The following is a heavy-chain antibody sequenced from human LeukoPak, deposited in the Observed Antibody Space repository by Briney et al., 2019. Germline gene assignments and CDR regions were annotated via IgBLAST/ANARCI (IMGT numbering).Heavy chain of an antibody. V-gene: IGHV4-34*01. D-gene: IGHD6-6*01. CDR3: AREAGSSIAARRYHNWFAP. CDR2: INHSGGT. J-gene: IGHJ5*02. CDR1: GGSFSGYY. Sequence: PSETLSLTCAVYGGSFSGYYWSGIRQPPGKGLEWIGEINHSGGTNYNPSLKSRVTISVDTSKNQCSLKLSSVTAADTAVYYCAREAGSSIAARRYHNWFAPWGQGTLVTVSS.